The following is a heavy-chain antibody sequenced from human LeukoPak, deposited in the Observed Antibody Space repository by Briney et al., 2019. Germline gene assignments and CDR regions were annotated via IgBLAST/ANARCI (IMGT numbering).Heavy chain of an antibody. CDR3: ARDFLFPGSGSYYKHAFDI. CDR2: INHSGST. V-gene: IGHV4-34*01. J-gene: IGHJ3*02. D-gene: IGHD3-10*01. CDR1: GGSFSGYY. Sequence: SETLSLTCAVYGGSFSGYYWSWIRQPPGKGLEWIGEINHSGSTNYNPSLKSRVTISVDTSKNQFSLKLSSVTAADTAVYYCARDFLFPGSGSYYKHAFDIWGQGTMVTVPS.